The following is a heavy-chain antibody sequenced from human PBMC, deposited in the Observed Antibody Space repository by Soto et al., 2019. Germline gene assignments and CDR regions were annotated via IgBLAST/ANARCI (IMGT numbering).Heavy chain of an antibody. CDR3: AKDYSTVTTDPLSVVLFDY. D-gene: IGHD4-17*01. CDR2: ITSDGRT. CDR1: GFTFSSYA. J-gene: IGHJ4*02. Sequence: PVGSLRLSCAASGFTFSSYAMSWFRQAPVNGLEWVSIITSDGRTYYADSVKGRFTISRDNSKNTVYLQMNSLRAEDTAVYYCAKDYSTVTTDPLSVVLFDYWGQGALVTVS. V-gene: IGHV3-23*01.